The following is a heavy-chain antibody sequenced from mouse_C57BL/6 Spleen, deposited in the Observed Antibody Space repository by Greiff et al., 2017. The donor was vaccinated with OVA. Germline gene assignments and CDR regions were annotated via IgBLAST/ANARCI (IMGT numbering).Heavy chain of an antibody. Sequence: QVHVKQSGPELVKPGASVKLSCKASGYTFTSYDINWVKQRPGQGLEWIGWIYPRDGSTKYNEKFKGKATLTVDTSSSTAYMELHSLTSEDSAVYFCARLAYSADWYFDVWGTGTTVTVSS. J-gene: IGHJ1*03. CDR1: GYTFTSYD. CDR3: ARLAYSADWYFDV. V-gene: IGHV1-85*01. CDR2: IYPRDGST. D-gene: IGHD2-12*01.